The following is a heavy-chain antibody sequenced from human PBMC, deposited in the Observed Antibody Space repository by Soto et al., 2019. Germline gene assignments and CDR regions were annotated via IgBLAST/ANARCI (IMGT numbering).Heavy chain of an antibody. V-gene: IGHV4-4*07. Sequence: SETLSLTCTVSGASISAYAWSWIRQPAGKGLEWIGRLYSSGNTNYNPSFKSRLTMSADTSKNQFSLKLSSVTAADTAVYYCARGPYSSGWYVVDYWGQGTMVTVSS. J-gene: IGHJ4*02. CDR2: LYSSGNT. D-gene: IGHD6-19*01. CDR3: ARGPYSSGWYVVDY. CDR1: GASISAYA.